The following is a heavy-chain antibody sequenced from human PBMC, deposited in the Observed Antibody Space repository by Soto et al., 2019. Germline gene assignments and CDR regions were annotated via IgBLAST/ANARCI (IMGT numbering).Heavy chain of an antibody. CDR3: ASRGSGHTFDY. CDR2: IYDAGTT. V-gene: IGHV4-39*01. Sequence: QVQLQESGPGLVKPSETLSLTCAVSGASVSRIGFHWGWIRQPPGQGLEWIGGIYDAGTTFYNPSLKSRVTISADTSKNHFSLRLTSVTAADTAVYYCASRGSGHTFDYWGQGTLVTVSS. J-gene: IGHJ4*02. D-gene: IGHD3-10*01. CDR1: GASVSRIGFH.